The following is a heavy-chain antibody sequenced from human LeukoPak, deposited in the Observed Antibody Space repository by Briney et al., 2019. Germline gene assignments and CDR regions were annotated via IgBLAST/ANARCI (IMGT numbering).Heavy chain of an antibody. CDR2: ISSSSSYI. J-gene: IGHJ4*02. CDR1: GFTFSSYA. Sequence: GSLRLSCAASGFTFSSYAMSWVRQAPGKGLEWVSAISSSSSYIYYADSVKGRFTISRDNAKNSLYLQMNSLRAEDTAVYYCARSPDGVSAVAGHFDYWGQGTLVTVSS. V-gene: IGHV3-21*01. D-gene: IGHD6-19*01. CDR3: ARSPDGVSAVAGHFDY.